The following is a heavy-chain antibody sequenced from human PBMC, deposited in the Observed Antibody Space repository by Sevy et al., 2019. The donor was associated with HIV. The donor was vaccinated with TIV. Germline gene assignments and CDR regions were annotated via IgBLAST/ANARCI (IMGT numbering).Heavy chain of an antibody. Sequence: ASVKVSCKASGCTFTDYYIHWVRQAPGQGLEWMAWINPNDGVTNYAQRFQGGVTVTRDTSISTAYMELRRLRSDDTAIYYCARLTTMPTSDLYGMDVWDQGTTVTVSS. CDR3: ARLTTMPTSDLYGMDV. CDR2: INPNDGVT. CDR1: GCTFTDYY. J-gene: IGHJ6*02. D-gene: IGHD1-1*01. V-gene: IGHV1-2*02.